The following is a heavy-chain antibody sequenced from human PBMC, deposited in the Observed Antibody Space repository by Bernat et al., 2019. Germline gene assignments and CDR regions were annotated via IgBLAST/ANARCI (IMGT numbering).Heavy chain of an antibody. CDR2: VYYSRST. D-gene: IGHD4-17*01. CDR1: GGSISITSYY. V-gene: IGHV4-39*01. Sequence: QMQLEESGPGLVKPSETLSLNCSVSGGSISITSYYWAWIRQPPGEGLEWIGTVYYSRSTNYNPSLKSRATISVDTSKNQFSLKLSSVTAADTAVYYCARRGGVTTDYYYMVVWGKGTTVTVSS. J-gene: IGHJ6*03. CDR3: ARRGGVTTDYYYMVV.